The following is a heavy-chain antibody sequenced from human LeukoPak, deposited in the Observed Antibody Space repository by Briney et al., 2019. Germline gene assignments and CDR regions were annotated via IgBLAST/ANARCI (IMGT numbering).Heavy chain of an antibody. Sequence: SETLSLTCTASGGSISSYYWSWIRQPPGKGLEWIGYIYYSGSTNYNPSLKSRVTISVDTSKNQFSLKLSSVTAADTAVYYCATTVGYSYGFLDYWGQGTLVTVSS. CDR2: IYYSGST. D-gene: IGHD5-18*01. CDR3: ATTVGYSYGFLDY. J-gene: IGHJ4*02. CDR1: GGSISSYY. V-gene: IGHV4-59*01.